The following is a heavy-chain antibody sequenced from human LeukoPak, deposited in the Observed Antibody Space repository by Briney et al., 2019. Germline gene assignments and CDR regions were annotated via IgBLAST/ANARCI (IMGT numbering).Heavy chain of an antibody. CDR2: INPNSGGT. D-gene: IGHD3-10*01. Sequence: ASVKVSCKASGYTFTGYYMHWVRQAPGQGLEWMGWINPNSGGTNYAQKFQGRVTMTRDTSISTAYMELRSLRSDDTAVYYCARGYRNYYGSGSEKNYFDYWGQGTLVTVSS. CDR3: ARGYRNYYGSGSEKNYFDY. J-gene: IGHJ4*02. V-gene: IGHV1-2*02. CDR1: GYTFTGYY.